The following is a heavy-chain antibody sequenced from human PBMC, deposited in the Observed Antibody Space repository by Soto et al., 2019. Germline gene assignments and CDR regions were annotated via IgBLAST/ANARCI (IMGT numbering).Heavy chain of an antibody. CDR2: INAGNGNT. CDR3: ARAAGMVALDY. D-gene: IGHD5-18*01. Sequence: QVQLVQSGAEEKNPGASVKFSCKSSGYTFTRDDMHWVRQAPGQGLEWMGWINAGNGNTKYSREFQGRVTFSRDTAATTGYMTISSLRSEDTAVYYCARAAGMVALDYWGQGTLVTVSS. V-gene: IGHV1-3*05. J-gene: IGHJ4*02. CDR1: GYTFTRDD.